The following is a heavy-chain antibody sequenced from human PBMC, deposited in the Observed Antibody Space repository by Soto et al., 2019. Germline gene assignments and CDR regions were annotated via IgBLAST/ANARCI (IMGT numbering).Heavy chain of an antibody. CDR2: INPYNGNT. D-gene: IGHD5-18*01. CDR3: ARDTAMALPDA. CDR1: GYTFTSYA. J-gene: IGHJ4*02. V-gene: IGHV1-18*01. Sequence: QVQLVQSGTEVKKPGASVKVSCKASGYTFTSYAISWVRQAPGQGLEWMGWINPYNGNTNYAQKLQGRVTMTTDTSTSTAYMGLRSLRSDDTAVYYCARDTAMALPDAWGQGTLVTVSS.